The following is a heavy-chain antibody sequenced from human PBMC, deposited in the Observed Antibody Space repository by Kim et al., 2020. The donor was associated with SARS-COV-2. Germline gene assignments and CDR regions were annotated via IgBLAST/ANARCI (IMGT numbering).Heavy chain of an antibody. Sequence: ASVKVSCKASGYTFTSYGISWVRQAPGQGLEWMGWISAYNGNTNYAQKLQGRVTMTTDTSTSTAYMELRSLRSDDTAVYYCARVYGDYVLFPWYFDLWGRGTLVTVSS. V-gene: IGHV1-18*04. D-gene: IGHD4-17*01. CDR1: GYTFTSYG. J-gene: IGHJ2*01. CDR3: ARVYGDYVLFPWYFDL. CDR2: ISAYNGNT.